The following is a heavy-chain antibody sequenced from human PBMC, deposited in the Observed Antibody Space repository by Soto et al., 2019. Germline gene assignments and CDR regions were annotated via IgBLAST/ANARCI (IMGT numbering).Heavy chain of an antibody. CDR3: AHIVVAGLGYYFDY. V-gene: IGHV2-5*02. D-gene: IGHD6-19*01. Sequence: QITLKESGPTLVKPTQTLTLTCTFSGFSLSSTRMAVGWIRQPPGKALEWLVLIYWDDDKRYSPFLKSRLTITKDTSKTQVVLTMSNMDPVDTARYYCAHIVVAGLGYYFDYWGQGTLVTVSS. CDR1: GFSLSSTRMA. CDR2: IYWDDDK. J-gene: IGHJ4*02.